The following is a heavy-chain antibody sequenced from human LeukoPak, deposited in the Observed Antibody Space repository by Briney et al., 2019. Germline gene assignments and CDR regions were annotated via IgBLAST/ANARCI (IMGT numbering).Heavy chain of an antibody. V-gene: IGHV3-11*01. CDR2: ISGSGSTV. CDR3: ARDRGNSDPGDWFDS. J-gene: IGHJ5*01. CDR1: GFTFSDYY. D-gene: IGHD4-23*01. Sequence: GGSLRLSCAASGFTFSDYYMSWIRQAPGQGLERVSYISGSGSTVYYAASVRGRFTISRDNAKNSLFLQMHSLRAEDTAVYYCARDRGNSDPGDWFDSWGQGTLVTVSS.